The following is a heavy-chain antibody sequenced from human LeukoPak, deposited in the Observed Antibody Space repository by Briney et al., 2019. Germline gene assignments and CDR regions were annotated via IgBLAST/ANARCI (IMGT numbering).Heavy chain of an antibody. CDR1: RFTFSTYW. J-gene: IGHJ5*02. D-gene: IGHD3-16*01. CDR2: INSDGSST. CDR3: ARDNYAYRLDL. Sequence: PGGSLRLSCAASRFTFSTYWMHWVRQAPGKGLVWVSRINSDGSSTGYADSVKGRFTISRDNSKNTLYLHMNSLRAEDTAIYYCARDNYAYRLDLWGQGTLVTVSS. V-gene: IGHV3-74*01.